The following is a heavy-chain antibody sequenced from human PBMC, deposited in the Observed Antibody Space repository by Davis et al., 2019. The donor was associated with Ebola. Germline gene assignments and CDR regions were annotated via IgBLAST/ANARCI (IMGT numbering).Heavy chain of an antibody. CDR2: ISYDGSNK. CDR3: ARPTWGPYYYYGMDV. J-gene: IGHJ6*04. D-gene: IGHD3-16*01. CDR1: GFTFSSYA. V-gene: IGHV3-30-3*01. Sequence: PGGSLRLSCAASGFTFSSYAMHWVRQAPGKGLEWVALISYDGSNKYYADSVKGRFTISRDNSKNTLHLQMNSLRAEDTAVYYCARPTWGPYYYYGMDVWGKGTTVTVSS.